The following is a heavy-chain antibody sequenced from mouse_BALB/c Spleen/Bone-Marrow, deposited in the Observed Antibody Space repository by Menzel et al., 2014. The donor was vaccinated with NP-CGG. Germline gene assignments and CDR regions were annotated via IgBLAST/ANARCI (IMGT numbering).Heavy chain of an antibody. CDR2: INPYNDGT. V-gene: IGHV1-14*01. CDR3: ARRGYDEGYYAMDY. D-gene: IGHD2-14*01. J-gene: IGHJ4*01. Sequence: VQLQQSGPELVKPGASVKMSCKASGYTFTSYVMHWVKQKPGQGLEWIGYINPYNDGTKYNEELKGKATLTSDKSSSTAYMELSSLTSEDSAVYYCARRGYDEGYYAMDYWGQGTSVTVSS. CDR1: GYTFTSYV.